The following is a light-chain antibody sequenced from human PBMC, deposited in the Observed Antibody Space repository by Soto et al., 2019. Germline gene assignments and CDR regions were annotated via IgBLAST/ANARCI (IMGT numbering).Light chain of an antibody. J-gene: IGKJ1*01. CDR2: AAS. CDR3: QQSYGGPRT. Sequence: DMQMTQSPSFLSASVGDRLTITCRASQSIGSYLHWYQQKPGEAPKLLIFAASTLQSGVPSRFSGSGSGTDFTLSISSLQPEDFATYYCQQSYGGPRTFGQGTKV. CDR1: QSIGSY. V-gene: IGKV1-39*01.